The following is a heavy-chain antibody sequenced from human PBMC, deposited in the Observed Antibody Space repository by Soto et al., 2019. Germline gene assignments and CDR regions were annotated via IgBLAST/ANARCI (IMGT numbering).Heavy chain of an antibody. CDR2: ISGSGGST. V-gene: IGHV3-23*01. D-gene: IGHD5-18*01. J-gene: IGHJ3*02. Sequence: GGSLRLSCAASGFTFSSYAMRWVRQAPGKGLEWVSAISGSGGSTYYADSVKGRFTISRDNSKNTLYLQMNSLRAEDRAFYYWPRNWGASMVTAAFDIWGQGKMVTVSS. CDR3: PRNWGASMVTAAFDI. CDR1: GFTFSSYA.